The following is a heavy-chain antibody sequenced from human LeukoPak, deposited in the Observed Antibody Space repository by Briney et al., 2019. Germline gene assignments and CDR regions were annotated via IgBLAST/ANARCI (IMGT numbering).Heavy chain of an antibody. J-gene: IGHJ5*02. V-gene: IGHV3-73*01. D-gene: IGHD5-12*01. Sequence: GGSLKLSCAASGFTFSGSAMHWVRQASGKGLEWVGRIRSKANSYATAYAASVKGRFTISRDDSKNTAYLQMNSLKTEDTAVYYCTRVATVSAINWFDPWDQGTLVTVSS. CDR3: TRVATVSAINWFDP. CDR1: GFTFSGSA. CDR2: IRSKANSYAT.